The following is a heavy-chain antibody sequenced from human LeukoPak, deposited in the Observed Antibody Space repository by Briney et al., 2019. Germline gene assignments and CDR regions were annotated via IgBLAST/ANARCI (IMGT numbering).Heavy chain of an antibody. Sequence: ASVKVSCKASGYTFTGYYMHWVRQAPGQGLEWMGWINPNSGGTNYAQKFQGRVTMTRDTSISTAYMELSRLRSDDTAVYYCAREMITFGGSDESYYYMDVWGKGTTVTISS. D-gene: IGHD3-16*01. J-gene: IGHJ6*03. V-gene: IGHV1-2*02. CDR2: INPNSGGT. CDR3: AREMITFGGSDESYYYMDV. CDR1: GYTFTGYY.